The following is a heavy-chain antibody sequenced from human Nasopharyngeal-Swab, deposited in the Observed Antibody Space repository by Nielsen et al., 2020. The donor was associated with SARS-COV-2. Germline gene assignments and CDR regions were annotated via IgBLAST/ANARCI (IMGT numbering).Heavy chain of an antibody. Sequence: ESLKISCAASGFIFSSYSMNWVRQAPGKGLEWVSSISSSSSYIYHADSVKGRFTISRDNAKNSLYLQMNSLRAEDTAVYYCAGEGRDSSSYYFDYWGQGTLVTVSS. D-gene: IGHD6-6*01. CDR2: ISSSSSYI. CDR3: AGEGRDSSSYYFDY. CDR1: GFIFSSYS. J-gene: IGHJ4*02. V-gene: IGHV3-21*01.